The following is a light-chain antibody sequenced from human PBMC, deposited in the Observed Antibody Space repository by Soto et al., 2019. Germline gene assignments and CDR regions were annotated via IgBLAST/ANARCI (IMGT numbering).Light chain of an antibody. CDR3: QQYNNWPIT. V-gene: IGKV3-15*01. J-gene: IGKJ5*01. Sequence: EIVMTQSPATLSVFPGERATLSCRASQSVSSNLAWYQQKPGQAPRLLIYGASTRGTGIPARFSGSGSGTEFTLTISSLQSEDFAVYYCQQYNNWPITFGQGTRLEIK. CDR1: QSVSSN. CDR2: GAS.